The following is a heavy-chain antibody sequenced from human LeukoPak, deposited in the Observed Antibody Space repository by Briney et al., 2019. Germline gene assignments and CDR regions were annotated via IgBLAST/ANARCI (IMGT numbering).Heavy chain of an antibody. CDR2: IYTSGST. V-gene: IGHV4-61*02. CDR3: ARTGDYGETFDI. CDR1: GGSISSGSYY. D-gene: IGHD4-17*01. J-gene: IGHJ3*02. Sequence: SETLSLTCTVSGGSISSGSYYWSRIRQPAGKGLEWIGRIYTSGSTNYNPSLKSRVTISVDTSKNQFSLKPSSVTAADTAVYYCARTGDYGETFDIWGQGTMVTVSS.